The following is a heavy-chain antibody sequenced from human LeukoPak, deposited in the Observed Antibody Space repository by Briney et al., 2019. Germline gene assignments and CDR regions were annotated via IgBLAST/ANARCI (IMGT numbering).Heavy chain of an antibody. CDR2: ISYDGSNK. Sequence: GGSLRLSCAASGFDFSTYSIDWVRQAPGKGLEWVAVISYDGSNKYYADSVKGRFTISRDNSKNTLYLQMNSLRAEDTAVYYCAKESHSSSWVPGWFDPWGQGTLVTVSS. D-gene: IGHD6-13*01. CDR3: AKESHSSSWVPGWFDP. V-gene: IGHV3-30*18. J-gene: IGHJ5*02. CDR1: GFDFSTYS.